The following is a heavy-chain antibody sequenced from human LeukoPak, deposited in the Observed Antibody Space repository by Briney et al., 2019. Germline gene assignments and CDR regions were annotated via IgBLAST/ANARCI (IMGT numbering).Heavy chain of an antibody. J-gene: IGHJ6*02. CDR3: ARGWAMAYYYYYGMDV. CDR2: MNPNSGTA. D-gene: IGHD5-18*01. CDR1: GYTFTSYD. V-gene: IGHV1-8*03. Sequence: GASVKVSCKASGYTFTSYDINWVRQATGQGLEWMGWMNPNSGTAGYAQNFQGRVTITGDTSMSTAYMELSSLRSDDTAVYYCARGWAMAYYYYYGMDVWGQGTTVTVSS.